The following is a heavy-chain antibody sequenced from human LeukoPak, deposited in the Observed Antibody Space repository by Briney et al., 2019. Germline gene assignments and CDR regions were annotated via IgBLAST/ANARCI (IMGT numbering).Heavy chain of an antibody. J-gene: IGHJ6*03. CDR2: IYTSGTI. CDR3: AKEREGFTMVRGSKNPYYYYMDV. V-gene: IGHV4-4*07. D-gene: IGHD3-10*01. CDR1: GGSISSYY. Sequence: SETLSLTCTVSGGSISSYYWSWIRQPAGTALEWIGRIYTSGTITYNPSLKGRVTMSVDTSKNQFSLKLSSVTAADTAVYYCAKEREGFTMVRGSKNPYYYYMDVWGEGTTVTVSS.